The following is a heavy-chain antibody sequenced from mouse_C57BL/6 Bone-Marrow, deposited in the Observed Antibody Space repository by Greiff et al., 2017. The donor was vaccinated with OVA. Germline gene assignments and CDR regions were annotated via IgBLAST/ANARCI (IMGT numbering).Heavy chain of an antibody. J-gene: IGHJ3*01. CDR1: GYTFTDYE. CDR3: TRSYDSNYVRFAY. D-gene: IGHD2-5*01. CDR2: IDPETGGT. V-gene: IGHV1-15*01. Sequence: QVQLKQSGAELVRPGASVTLSCKASGYTFTDYEMHWVKQTPVHGLEWIGAIDPETGGTAYNQKFKGKAILTADKSSSTAYMELRSLTSEDSAVYYCTRSYDSNYVRFAYWGQGTLVTVSA.